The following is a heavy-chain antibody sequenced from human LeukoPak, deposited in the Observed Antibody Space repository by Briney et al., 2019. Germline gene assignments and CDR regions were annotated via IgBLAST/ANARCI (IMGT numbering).Heavy chain of an antibody. Sequence: PSETLSLTCAVYGGSFSGYYWSWIRQPPGKGLEWIGEINHSGSTNYNPSLKSRVTISVDTSKNQFSLKLSSVTAADTAVYYCAREGYYDILTGYYNNWLDLWGQGTLVTVSS. CDR3: AREGYYDILTGYYNNWLDL. CDR1: GGSFSGYY. V-gene: IGHV4-34*01. D-gene: IGHD3-9*01. CDR2: INHSGST. J-gene: IGHJ5*02.